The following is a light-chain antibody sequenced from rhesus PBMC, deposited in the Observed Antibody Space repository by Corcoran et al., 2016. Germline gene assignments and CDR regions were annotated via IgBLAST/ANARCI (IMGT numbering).Light chain of an antibody. Sequence: DIQMTQSPSSLSASVGDRVTITCRASENVNNYLNWYQQKPGKAPKLLIYTASTLDSGVPSRFSGSGYGTDYTFTSSSLQPEDFATYYCQHGYATPLTFGGGTKVELK. CDR3: QHGYATPLT. J-gene: IGKJ4*01. V-gene: IGKV1-74*01. CDR1: ENVNNY. CDR2: TAS.